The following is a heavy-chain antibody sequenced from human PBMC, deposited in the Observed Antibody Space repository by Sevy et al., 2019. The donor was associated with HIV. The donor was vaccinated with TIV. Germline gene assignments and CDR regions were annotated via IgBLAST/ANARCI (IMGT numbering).Heavy chain of an antibody. CDR3: ARATGMAVAGTGRYFDF. D-gene: IGHD6-19*01. J-gene: IGHJ4*01. Sequence: ASVKVSCKISGYKVDMYGIAWVRQAPGQGLEWMGWISTYNGNTNYAQNFQGSVTMTTDTSTSVDYMELGGLRPDDTAIYYCARATGMAVAGTGRYFDFWGQGTLVTVSS. CDR1: GYKVDMYG. CDR2: ISTYNGNT. V-gene: IGHV1-18*04.